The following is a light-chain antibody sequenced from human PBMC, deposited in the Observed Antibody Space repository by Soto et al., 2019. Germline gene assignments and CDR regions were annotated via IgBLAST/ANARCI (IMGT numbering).Light chain of an antibody. CDR3: SSYAGSNILSVV. CDR1: SSDVGGYNY. V-gene: IGLV2-8*01. Sequence: QSAVTQPPSASGSPGQSVTISCTGTSSDVGGYNYVSWYQQHPGNAPKLMIYEVSKRPSGVPDRFSGSKSGNTASLTVSGLQAEDEADYYCSSYAGSNILSVVFGGGTQLTVL. J-gene: IGLJ2*01. CDR2: EVS.